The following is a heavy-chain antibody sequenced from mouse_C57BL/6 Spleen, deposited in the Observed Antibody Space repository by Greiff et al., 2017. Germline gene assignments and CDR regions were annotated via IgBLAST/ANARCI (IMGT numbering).Heavy chain of an antibody. V-gene: IGHV1-15*01. CDR1: GYTFTDYE. J-gene: IGHJ2*01. CDR3: TRPNYGSGD. D-gene: IGHD1-1*01. Sequence: QVHVQQSGAELVRPGASVTLSCKASGYTFTDYEMHWVKQTPVHGLEWIGAIDPETGGTAYNQKFKGKAILTADKSSSTAYMELRSLASEDSAVYYCTRPNYGSGDWGQGTTLTVSS. CDR2: IDPETGGT.